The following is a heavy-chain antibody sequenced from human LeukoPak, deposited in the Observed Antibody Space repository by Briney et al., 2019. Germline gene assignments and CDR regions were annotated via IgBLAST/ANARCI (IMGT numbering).Heavy chain of an antibody. CDR2: ISSSSSYI. V-gene: IGHV3-21*01. D-gene: IGHD7-27*01. J-gene: IGHJ4*02. CDR1: GFTFSSYS. Sequence: GGSLRLSCAASGFTFSSYSMNWVRQAPGKGLEWVSSISSSSSYIYYADSVKGRFTISRDNAKNSLYLQMNSPRAEDTAVYYCASRSEILGITGDVVVYWGQGTLVTVSS. CDR3: ASRSEILGITGDVVVY.